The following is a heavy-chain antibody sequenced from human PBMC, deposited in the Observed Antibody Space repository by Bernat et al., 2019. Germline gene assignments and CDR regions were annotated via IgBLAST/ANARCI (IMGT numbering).Heavy chain of an antibody. Sequence: QLQLQESGPGLVKPSETLSLTCTVSGGSISSSSYYWGWIRQPPGKGLEWIGSIYYSGSTYYNPSLKSRVTISVDTSKNQFSLKLSSVTAADPAVYYCARTNGVYDAFDIWGQGTRVTVFS. V-gene: IGHV4-39*01. CDR1: GGSISSSSYY. J-gene: IGHJ3*02. CDR2: IYYSGST. D-gene: IGHD4-17*01. CDR3: ARTNGVYDAFDI.